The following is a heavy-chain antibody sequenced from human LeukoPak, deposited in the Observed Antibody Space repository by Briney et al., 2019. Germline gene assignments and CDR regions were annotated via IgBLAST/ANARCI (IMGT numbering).Heavy chain of an antibody. Sequence: AGGPLRLSCAASGFTFSSYGMHWVRQAPGKGLEWVAVISYDGSNKYYADSVKGRFTISRDNSKNTLYLQMNSLRAEDTAVYYCAKDMGYCSGGSCYSYYYYYGMDVWGQGTTVTVSS. J-gene: IGHJ6*02. V-gene: IGHV3-30*18. CDR3: AKDMGYCSGGSCYSYYYYYGMDV. CDR2: ISYDGSNK. D-gene: IGHD2-15*01. CDR1: GFTFSSYG.